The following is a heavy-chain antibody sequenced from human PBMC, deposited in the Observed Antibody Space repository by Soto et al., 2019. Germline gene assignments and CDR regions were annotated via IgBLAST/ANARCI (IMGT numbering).Heavy chain of an antibody. V-gene: IGHV4-59*01. Sequence: PSETLSLTCTVSGGSISSYYWSWIRQPPGKGLEWIGYIYYSGSTNYNPSLKSRVTISVDTSKNQFSLKLSSVTAADTAVYYCARVGHLYDILTGYLPCYFDYWGQGTLVTVSS. CDR2: IYYSGST. CDR1: GGSISSYY. CDR3: ARVGHLYDILTGYLPCYFDY. D-gene: IGHD3-9*01. J-gene: IGHJ4*02.